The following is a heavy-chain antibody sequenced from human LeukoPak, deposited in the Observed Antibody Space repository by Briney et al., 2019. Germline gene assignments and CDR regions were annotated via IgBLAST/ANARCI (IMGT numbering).Heavy chain of an antibody. CDR1: VGSISSGGYY. V-gene: IGHV4-31*01. J-gene: IGHJ5*02. CDR3: ARSPQNLTSSWYVIWFDP. D-gene: IGHD6-13*01. CDR2: SYYSVST. Sequence: PSETLSLTCTVSVGSISSGGYYWSWIRQHPGKGLEWIGYSYYSVSTYSNPSLKSQVTISVDPSNNTFSLKLSSVTAADTTVYYCARSPQNLTSSWYVIWFDPWGQGTLVTVSS.